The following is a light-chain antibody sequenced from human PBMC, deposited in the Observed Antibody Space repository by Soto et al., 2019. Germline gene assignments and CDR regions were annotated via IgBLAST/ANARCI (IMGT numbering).Light chain of an antibody. Sequence: DIQMTQSPSTLSASVGDRVTITCRASQSISSWLAWYQQKPGRAPNLLIYTASSLESGVPSRFSGCGSGTEFTLTISSLQPYDLATYSCQQYNRYSPTYTFGHGTKLEIK. CDR3: QQYNRYSPTYT. J-gene: IGKJ2*01. CDR1: QSISSW. V-gene: IGKV1-5*03. CDR2: TAS.